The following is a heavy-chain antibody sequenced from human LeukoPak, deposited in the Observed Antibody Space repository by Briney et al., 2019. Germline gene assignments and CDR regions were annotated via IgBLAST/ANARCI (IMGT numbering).Heavy chain of an antibody. D-gene: IGHD4-17*01. J-gene: IGHJ4*02. CDR3: ARGSGPGVTTIDS. V-gene: IGHV3-23*01. CDR1: GFTFNNYA. CDR2: IGGGDT. Sequence: GGSLRLSCAASGFTFNNYAMSWVRQAPGKGLEWVSGIGGGDTHYADSVKGRFTISREDAKNSLYLQMNTLRAGDTAVYYCARGSGPGVTTIDSWGQGTLVIVSS.